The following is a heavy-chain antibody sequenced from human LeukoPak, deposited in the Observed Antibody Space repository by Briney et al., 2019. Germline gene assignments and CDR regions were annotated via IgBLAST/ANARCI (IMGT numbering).Heavy chain of an antibody. CDR3: VRRVAGSGYRDS. V-gene: IGHV4-34*12. D-gene: IGHD3-22*01. CDR2: ILYSGST. CDR1: GGSFSGYY. Sequence: SETLSLTCAVYGGSFSGYYWGWIRQPPGKGLEWIGNILYSGSTNYNPSLKSRVTISVDTSKNQFSLKLSSVTAADTADYYCVRRVAGSGYRDSWGQGTLVTVSS. J-gene: IGHJ4*02.